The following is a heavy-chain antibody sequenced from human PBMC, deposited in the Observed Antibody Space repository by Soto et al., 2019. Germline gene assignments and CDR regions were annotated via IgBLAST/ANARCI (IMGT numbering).Heavy chain of an antibody. CDR3: ARDSGSYPPGSYYGMDV. Sequence: PSETLSLTCSVSGGSISTGGYYWTWIRQHPGKGLEWIGYIYYSGSTDYSPSLKSRVSMSVDTSKNQFSLRLTSVTAADTAVYYCARDSGSYPPGSYYGMDVWGQGTTVTSP. D-gene: IGHD1-26*01. CDR2: IYYSGST. J-gene: IGHJ6*02. V-gene: IGHV4-31*03. CDR1: GGSISTGGYY.